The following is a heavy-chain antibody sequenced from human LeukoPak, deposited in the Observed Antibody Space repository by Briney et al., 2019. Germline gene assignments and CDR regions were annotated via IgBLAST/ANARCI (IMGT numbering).Heavy chain of an antibody. Sequence: SETLSLTCAVSGGSISSDYWQWIRQPPGKGLEWIGYIYNSGSNNYNPSLKSRVTISVDTSKNQFSLKLTSVTAADTAVYYCATRGSWGQGTLVPVSS. CDR2: IYNSGSN. CDR3: ATRGS. J-gene: IGHJ5*02. CDR1: GGSISSDY. D-gene: IGHD3-10*01. V-gene: IGHV4-59*08.